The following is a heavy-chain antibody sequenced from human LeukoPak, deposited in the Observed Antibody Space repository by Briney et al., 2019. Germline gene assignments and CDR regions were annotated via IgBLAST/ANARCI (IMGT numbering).Heavy chain of an antibody. D-gene: IGHD3-22*01. CDR2: IYYSGSI. Sequence: SETLSLTCTVSGGSISSSSYYWGWIRQPPGKGLEWIGSIYYSGSIYYNPSLKSRVTISVDTSKNQFSLKLSSVTAADTAVYYCASLKVLYYYDSSGHFDYWGQGTLVTVSS. J-gene: IGHJ4*02. CDR3: ASLKVLYYYDSSGHFDY. V-gene: IGHV4-39*01. CDR1: GGSISSSSYY.